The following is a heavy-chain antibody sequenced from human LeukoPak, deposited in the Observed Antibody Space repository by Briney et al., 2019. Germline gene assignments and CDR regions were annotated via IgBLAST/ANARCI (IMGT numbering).Heavy chain of an antibody. J-gene: IGHJ6*03. V-gene: IGHV1-69*04. D-gene: IGHD3-3*01. CDR3: ARASIFGVVFYYMDV. CDR2: IIPILGIA. CDR1: GGTFSTYV. Sequence: ASVKVSCKASGGTFSTYVVSWVRQAPGQGLEWMGRIIPILGIANYAQKFQGRVTITADKSTSTAYMELSSLRSEDTAVYYCARASIFGVVFYYMDVWGNGTSVTVSS.